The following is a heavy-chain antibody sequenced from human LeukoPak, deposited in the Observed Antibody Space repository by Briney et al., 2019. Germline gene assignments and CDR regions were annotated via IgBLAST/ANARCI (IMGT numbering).Heavy chain of an antibody. CDR2: ISAYNGNT. CDR3: ARKGPLWFGELPYDY. V-gene: IGHV1-18*01. CDR1: GYTFTSYG. Sequence: ASVKVSCKASGYTFTSYGISWVRQAPGQGLEWMGWISAYNGNTNYAQKLHGRVTMTTDTSTSTAYMELRSLRSDDTAVYYCARKGPLWFGELPYDYWGQGTLVTVSS. D-gene: IGHD3-10*01. J-gene: IGHJ4*02.